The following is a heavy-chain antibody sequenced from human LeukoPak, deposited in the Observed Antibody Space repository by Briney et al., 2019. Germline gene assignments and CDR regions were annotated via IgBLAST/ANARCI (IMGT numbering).Heavy chain of an antibody. V-gene: IGHV3-23*01. J-gene: IGHJ3*01. D-gene: IGHD4-17*01. CDR1: GFTFSSYA. Sequence: GGSLRLSCAASGFTFSSYAMTWVRQAPGKGLEWVSSIRGSGDGTSYADSVKGRFTMSRDSYQNTLYLQMNSLRAEDTAIYYCGRDPNGDFVGAFDFWGQGTLVTVSS. CDR3: GRDPNGDFVGAFDF. CDR2: IRGSGDGT.